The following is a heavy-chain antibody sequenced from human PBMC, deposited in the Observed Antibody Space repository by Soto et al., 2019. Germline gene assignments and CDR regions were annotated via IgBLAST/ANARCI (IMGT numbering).Heavy chain of an antibody. CDR1: GXTFSDYG. CDR3: AKEVYPRTVLDSSSPWGDY. D-gene: IGHD6-6*01. V-gene: IGHV3-30*18. Sequence: QPXGSLRLSCAVSGXTFSDYGMHWVRQAPGKGLEWVAVMSYAGTYKYYADSVKGRFTISRDLSGNTLFLQMNSLRLEDTAFYFCAKEVYPRTVLDSSSPWGDYWGQGTLGTVSS. J-gene: IGHJ4*02. CDR2: MSYAGTYK.